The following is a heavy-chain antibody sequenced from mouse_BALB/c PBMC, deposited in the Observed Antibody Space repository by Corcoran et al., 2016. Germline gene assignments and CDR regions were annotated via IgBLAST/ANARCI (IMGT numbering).Heavy chain of an antibody. CDR3: AREGRRGYFDV. CDR1: GYTFTSYV. Sequence: EVQLQQSGPELVKPGASVKMSCKASGYTFTSYVMHWVKQKPGQGLEWIGYINPYNDGTKYNEKFKGKATLTSDKSSSKAYMELSSRTSEDSAVDYWAREGRRGYFDVWGAGTTVTVSS. J-gene: IGHJ1*01. V-gene: IGHV1S136*01. CDR2: INPYNDGT.